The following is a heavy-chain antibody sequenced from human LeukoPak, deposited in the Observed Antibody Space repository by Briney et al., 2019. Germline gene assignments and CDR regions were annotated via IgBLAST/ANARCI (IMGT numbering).Heavy chain of an antibody. J-gene: IGHJ3*02. Sequence: GRSLRLSCAASGFTFSSYGMHWVRQAPGKGLEWVAVIWYDGSNKYYVDSVKGRFTISRDNSKNMLYLQTNSLRAEDTAVYYCAKNELLWFGEFDAFDIWGQGTMVTVSS. CDR2: IWYDGSNK. CDR3: AKNELLWFGEFDAFDI. D-gene: IGHD3-10*01. V-gene: IGHV3-33*06. CDR1: GFTFSSYG.